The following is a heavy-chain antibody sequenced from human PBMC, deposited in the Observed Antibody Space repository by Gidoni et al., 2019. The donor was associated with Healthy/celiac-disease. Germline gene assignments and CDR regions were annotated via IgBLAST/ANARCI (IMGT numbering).Heavy chain of an antibody. CDR1: GFTFSSYS. Sequence: EVQLVESGGGLVKPGGSLRLSCAASGFTFSSYSMNWVRQAPGKGLEWVSSISSSSSYIYYADSVKGRFTISRDNAKNSRYLQMNSLRAEDTAVYYCARDSVIAAHFDYWGQGTLVTVSS. V-gene: IGHV3-21*01. J-gene: IGHJ4*02. CDR2: ISSSSSYI. CDR3: ARDSVIAAHFDY. D-gene: IGHD6-13*01.